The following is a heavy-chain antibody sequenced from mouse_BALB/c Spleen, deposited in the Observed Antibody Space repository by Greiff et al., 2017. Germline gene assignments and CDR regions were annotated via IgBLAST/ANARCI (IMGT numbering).Heavy chain of an antibody. V-gene: IGHV1-18*01. Sequence: EVKLVESGPELVKPGASVKIPCKASGYTFTDYNMDWVKQSHGKSLEWIGDINPNNGGTIYNQKFKGKATLTVDKSSSTAYMELRSLTSEDTAVYYCARRAAYGKAWFAYWGQGTLVTVSA. CDR1: GYTFTDYN. CDR2: INPNNGGT. D-gene: IGHD2-1*01. J-gene: IGHJ3*01. CDR3: ARRAAYGKAWFAY.